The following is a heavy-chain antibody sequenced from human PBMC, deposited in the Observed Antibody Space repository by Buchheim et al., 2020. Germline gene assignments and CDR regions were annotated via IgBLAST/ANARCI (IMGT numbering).Heavy chain of an antibody. D-gene: IGHD3-22*01. CDR1: GFTFSSYG. J-gene: IGHJ4*02. Sequence: QVQLVESGGGVVQPGRSLRLSCAASGFTFSSYGMHWVRQAPGKGLEWVAVIWYDGSNKYYADSVKGRFTISRDNSKNTLYLLMNSLRAEDTAVYYCARDDDSSGYYLIDYWGQGTL. CDR3: ARDDDSSGYYLIDY. CDR2: IWYDGSNK. V-gene: IGHV3-33*01.